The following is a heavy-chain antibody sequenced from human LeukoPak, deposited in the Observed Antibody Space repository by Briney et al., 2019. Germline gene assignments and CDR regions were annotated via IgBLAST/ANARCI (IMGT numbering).Heavy chain of an antibody. V-gene: IGHV3-30*03. Sequence: GRSLRLSCAASGFTFSSYGMHWVRQAPGKGLEWVAVISYDGTNEYYADSVRGRFTISRDNSKNTLYLQMNSLRAEDTAVYYCARSTVVTPFDPWGQGTLVTVSS. D-gene: IGHD4-23*01. CDR2: ISYDGTNE. CDR1: GFTFSSYG. CDR3: ARSTVVTPFDP. J-gene: IGHJ5*02.